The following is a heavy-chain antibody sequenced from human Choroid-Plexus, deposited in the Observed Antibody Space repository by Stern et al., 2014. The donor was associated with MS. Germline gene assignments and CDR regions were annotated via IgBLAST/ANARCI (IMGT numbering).Heavy chain of an antibody. CDR2: VSYDGSNK. Sequence: VQPVESGGGVVQPGRPLRLSCVASGFTSGSCAMHCVRQAPGKGLECVSGVSYDGSNKYYADSVKGRFTISRDNSQNTLYMQMSSLRPEDTAVYYCAKDRQYLTYFFDHWGQGSLFTVSS. J-gene: IGHJ5*02. CDR3: AKDRQYLTYFFDH. V-gene: IGHV3-30*18. D-gene: IGHD2/OR15-2a*01. CDR1: GFTSGSCA.